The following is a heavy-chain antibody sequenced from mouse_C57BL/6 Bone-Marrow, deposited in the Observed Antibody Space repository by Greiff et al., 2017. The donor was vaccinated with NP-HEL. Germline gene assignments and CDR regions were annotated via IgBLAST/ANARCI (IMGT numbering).Heavy chain of an antibody. V-gene: IGHV10-1*01. J-gene: IGHJ1*03. CDR3: VRALLRYFDV. D-gene: IGHD1-1*01. CDR1: GFSFNTYA. Sequence: DVMLVESGGGLVQPKGSLKLSCAASGFSFNTYAMNWVRQAPGKGLEWVARIRSKSNNYATYYADSVKDRFTISRDDSESMLYLQMNNLKTEDTAMYYCVRALLRYFDVWGTGTTVTVSS. CDR2: IRSKSNNYAT.